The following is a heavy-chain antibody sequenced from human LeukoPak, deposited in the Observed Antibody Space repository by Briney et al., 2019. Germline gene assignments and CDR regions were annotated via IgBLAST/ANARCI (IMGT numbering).Heavy chain of an antibody. CDR3: AKPQLEPYYFDY. J-gene: IGHJ4*02. CDR1: GLTFSSYG. Sequence: GGSLRLSCAASGLTFSSYGMHWVRQAPGKGLEWVAVISYDGSNKYYADSVKGRFTISRDNSKNTLYLQMNSLRAEDTAVYYCAKPQLEPYYFDYWGQGTLVTVSS. D-gene: IGHD1-1*01. CDR2: ISYDGSNK. V-gene: IGHV3-30*18.